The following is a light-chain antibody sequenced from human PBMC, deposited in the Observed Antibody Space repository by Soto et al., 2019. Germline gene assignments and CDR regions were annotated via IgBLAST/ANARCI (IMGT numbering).Light chain of an antibody. J-gene: IGKJ2*01. CDR2: DAS. V-gene: IGKV3-11*01. Sequence: EIVLTQSPATLSLPPGERATLSCRASQSVSSYLAWYQQKPGQAPRLLIYDASNRATGIPARFSGSGSGTDFTLTISSLEPEDVAVYYCQQRSNWPSYTFGQGTKLEIK. CDR3: QQRSNWPSYT. CDR1: QSVSSY.